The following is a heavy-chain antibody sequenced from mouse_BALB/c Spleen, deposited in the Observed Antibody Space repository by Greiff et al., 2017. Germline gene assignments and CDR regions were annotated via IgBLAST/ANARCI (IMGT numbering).Heavy chain of an antibody. CDR3: ARRYGSSDWYFDV. CDR2: ISSGSSTI. Sequence: EVKLMESGGGLVQPGGSRKLSCAASGFTFSSFGMHWVRQAPEKGLEWVAYISSGSSTIYYADTVKGRFTISRDNPKNTLFLQMTSLRSEDTAMYYCARRYGSSDWYFDVWGAGTTVTVSS. D-gene: IGHD1-1*01. CDR1: GFTFSSFG. J-gene: IGHJ1*01. V-gene: IGHV5-17*02.